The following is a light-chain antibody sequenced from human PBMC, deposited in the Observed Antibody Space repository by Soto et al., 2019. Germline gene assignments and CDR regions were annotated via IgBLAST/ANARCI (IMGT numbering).Light chain of an antibody. CDR2: GAS. V-gene: IGKV3-15*01. CDR1: QSINND. Sequence: EVVMAQSPATLSVSPGERVTLSCRASQSINNDLAWYQQKVGQGPRLLIYGASTRATGIPARFSGSGSGTEFTLTISSLQSEDSAVYYCQHYNKLPPLTFGGGTKVEIK. CDR3: QHYNKLPPLT. J-gene: IGKJ4*01.